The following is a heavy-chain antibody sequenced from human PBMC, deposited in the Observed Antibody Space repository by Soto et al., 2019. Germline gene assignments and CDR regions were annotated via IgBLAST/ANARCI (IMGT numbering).Heavy chain of an antibody. CDR1: GFTFSSYA. V-gene: IGHV3-23*01. CDR2: VSGSGGST. Sequence: GGSLRLSCAASGFTFSSYALSWVRQAPGKGLEWVSAVSGSGGSTYYADSVKGRFTISRDNSKNTLYLQMNSLRAEDTAVYYCAKGPHYYGSGSQYGMDVWGQGTTVTVSS. CDR3: AKGPHYYGSGSQYGMDV. D-gene: IGHD3-10*01. J-gene: IGHJ6*02.